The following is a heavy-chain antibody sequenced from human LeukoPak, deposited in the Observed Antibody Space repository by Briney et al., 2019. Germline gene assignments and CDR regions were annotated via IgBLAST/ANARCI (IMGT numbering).Heavy chain of an antibody. CDR3: ARAPIYDILTGYFNWFDP. CDR2: IYCSGST. V-gene: IGHV4-39*01. D-gene: IGHD3-9*01. CDR1: GGSISSRSYY. J-gene: IGHJ5*02. Sequence: PSETLSLTCTVSGGSISSRSYYWGWLRQPPGKGLEWIGSIYCSGSTYYNPSLKSRVTIYVDTSKNQFSLKLSSVTAADTAVYYCARAPIYDILTGYFNWFDPGSQGTLVTVSS.